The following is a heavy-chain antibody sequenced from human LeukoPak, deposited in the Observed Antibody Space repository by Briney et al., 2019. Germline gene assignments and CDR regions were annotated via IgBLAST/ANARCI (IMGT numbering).Heavy chain of an antibody. CDR3: ARRLFSGSYPSFDY. V-gene: IGHV5-51*01. CDR2: IYPGDSDT. Sequence: GESLKISCKGSGYTFTTYWIGWVRQMPGKGLEWMGIIYPGDSDTRYSPSFQGQVTISADRSISTAYLQWSSLKASDTAMYYCARRLFSGSYPSFDYWGQGTLVTVSS. D-gene: IGHD1-26*01. J-gene: IGHJ4*02. CDR1: GYTFTTYW.